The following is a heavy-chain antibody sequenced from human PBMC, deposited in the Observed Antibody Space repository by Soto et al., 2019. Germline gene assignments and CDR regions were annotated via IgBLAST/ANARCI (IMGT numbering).Heavy chain of an antibody. Sequence: EVQLLESGGGLVQPGGSLRLSCAAYGFTFSSYAMNWVRQAPGKGLAWVSGISSGGGSTYYADSVKGRFTVARDKSKSMLLMQMNSLRAEDTALYYCAKIPPASEYYDITGYQLYFDLWGRGTLVTVSS. D-gene: IGHD3-22*01. V-gene: IGHV3-23*01. CDR1: GFTFSSYA. CDR3: AKIPPASEYYDITGYQLYFDL. J-gene: IGHJ2*01. CDR2: ISSGGGST.